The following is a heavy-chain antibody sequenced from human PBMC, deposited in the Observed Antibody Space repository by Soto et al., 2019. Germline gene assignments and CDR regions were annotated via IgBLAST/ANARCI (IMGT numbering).Heavy chain of an antibody. Sequence: ASVKVSCKVSGYTLTELSMHLVRQAPGKGLEWMGGFDPEDGETIYAQKFQGRVTMTEDTSTDTAYMELSSLRPEDTAVYYCATLVGATFAFDIWGQGTMVTV. CDR3: ATLVGATFAFDI. CDR1: GYTLTELS. D-gene: IGHD1-26*01. V-gene: IGHV1-24*01. CDR2: FDPEDGET. J-gene: IGHJ3*02.